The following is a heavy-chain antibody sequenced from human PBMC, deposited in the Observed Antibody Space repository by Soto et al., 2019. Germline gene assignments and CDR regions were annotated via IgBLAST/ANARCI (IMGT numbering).Heavy chain of an antibody. CDR1: GGSISSYY. CDR2: IYYSGST. J-gene: IGHJ4*02. D-gene: IGHD3-10*01. CDR3: ARHNYGSGSTYFDY. Sequence: QVQLQESGPGLVKPSETLSLTCTVSGGSISSYYWSWIRQPPGKGLEWIGYIYYSGSTNYNPSLKSRGTISVDTSQTQFSLKLNSMTAADAAVYYCARHNYGSGSTYFDYWGQGTLVTVSS. V-gene: IGHV4-59*08.